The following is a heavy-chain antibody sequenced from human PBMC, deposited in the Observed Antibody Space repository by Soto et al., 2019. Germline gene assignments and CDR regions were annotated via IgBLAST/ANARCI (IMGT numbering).Heavy chain of an antibody. CDR2: RNPNSGNT. J-gene: IGHJ6*02. D-gene: IGHD2-15*01. CDR3: ARGGICSGGSCYSGDLYYYRMDV. V-gene: IGHV1-8*01. CDR1: GYTFTSYD. Sequence: ASVKVSCKASGYTFTSYDINWVRQATGQGLEWMGWRNPNSGNTGYGQKFQGRVTMTRNTSISTAYMELSSLRSEDTAVYYCARGGICSGGSCYSGDLYYYRMDVWGQATTVTVSS.